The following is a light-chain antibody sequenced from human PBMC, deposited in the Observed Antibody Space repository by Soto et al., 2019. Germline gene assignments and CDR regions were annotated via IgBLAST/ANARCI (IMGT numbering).Light chain of an antibody. V-gene: IGKV3-20*01. CDR1: QSVSNNY. J-gene: IGKJ1*01. CDR3: QQYGSSGT. CDR2: GAS. Sequence: LTQSPGTLSLSPGERATLSCRASQSVSNNYLAWYKQKPGQAPRLLIYGASNRATGIPDRLSGSGSGTEFTLTISRMEPEDFAVYYCQQYGSSGTFGQGTKVDIK.